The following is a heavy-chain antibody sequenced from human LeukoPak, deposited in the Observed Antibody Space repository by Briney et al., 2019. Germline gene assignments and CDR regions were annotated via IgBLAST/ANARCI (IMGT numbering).Heavy chain of an antibody. V-gene: IGHV4-30-4*08. CDR2: IYYSGST. CDR3: ACLIAAADTDDY. D-gene: IGHD6-13*01. J-gene: IGHJ4*02. Sequence: SQTLSLTCTVSGGSISSGNYYWSWVRQPPGTGLEWIGYIYYSGSTYYNPSLKSRVTISVDTSKNQFSLKLSSVTAADTAVYYCACLIAAADTDDYWGQGTLVTVSS. CDR1: GGSISSGNYY.